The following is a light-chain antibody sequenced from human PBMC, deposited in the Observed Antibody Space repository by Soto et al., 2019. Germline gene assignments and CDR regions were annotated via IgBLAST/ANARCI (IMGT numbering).Light chain of an antibody. V-gene: IGKV1-27*01. Sequence: DIQMTQSPSSLSASIGDKVTITCRASQGIGNFLAWYQQKPGKPPKLLMYAASSLQSGVPSRFSGSGVGTDFTLSISSLQPEADASDYCQKYDSAPWTFGQGTKVEIK. CDR2: AAS. CDR3: QKYDSAPWT. CDR1: QGIGNF. J-gene: IGKJ1*01.